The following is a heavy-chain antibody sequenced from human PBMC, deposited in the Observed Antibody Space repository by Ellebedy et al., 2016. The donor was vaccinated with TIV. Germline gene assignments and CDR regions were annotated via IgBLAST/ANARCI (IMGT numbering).Heavy chain of an antibody. V-gene: IGHV3-30-3*01. D-gene: IGHD2-2*01. J-gene: IGHJ4*02. CDR3: ARDGSTSCYPDY. CDR1: GFTFSSYA. CDR2: ISYDGSNK. Sequence: GESLKISXAASGFTFSSYAMHWVRQAPGKGLEWVAVISYDGSNKYYADSVKGRFTISRDNSKNTLYLQMNSLRAEDTAVYYCARDGSTSCYPDYWGQGTLVTVSS.